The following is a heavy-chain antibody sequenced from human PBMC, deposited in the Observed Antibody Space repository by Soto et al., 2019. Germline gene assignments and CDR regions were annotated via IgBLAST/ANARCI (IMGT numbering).Heavy chain of an antibody. CDR3: ARAQDYGDYSHYYYYGMDV. CDR2: INPNSGGT. Sequence: GASVKVSCKASGYTFTGYYMHWVRQAPGQGLERMGWINPNSGGTNYAQKFQGWVTMTRDTSISTAYMELSRLRSDDTAVYYCARAQDYGDYSHYYYYGMDVWGQGTTVTVSS. V-gene: IGHV1-2*04. CDR1: GYTFTGYY. D-gene: IGHD4-17*01. J-gene: IGHJ6*02.